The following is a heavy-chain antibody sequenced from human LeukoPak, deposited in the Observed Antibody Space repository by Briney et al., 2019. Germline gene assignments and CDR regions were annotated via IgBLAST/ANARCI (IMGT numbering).Heavy chain of an antibody. V-gene: IGHV4-39*01. D-gene: IGHD1-26*01. CDR3: ARQVGALDY. Sequence: SETLSLTCTVSGGSISSSSYYWGWIRQPPGKGLEWIGSISYSGSTYYNPSLKSRVTISVDTSKNQFSLKLSSVTAADTAVYYCARQVGALDYWGQGILVTVSS. J-gene: IGHJ4*02. CDR1: GGSISSSSYY. CDR2: ISYSGST.